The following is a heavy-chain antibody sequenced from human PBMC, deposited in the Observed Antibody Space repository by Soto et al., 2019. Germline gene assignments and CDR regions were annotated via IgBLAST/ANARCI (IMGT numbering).Heavy chain of an antibody. V-gene: IGHV4-59*08. CDR2: IYYSGST. Sequence: SETLSLTCTVSGGSISSYYWSWIRQPPGKGLEWIGYIYYSGSTNYNPSLKSRVTISVDTSKNQFSLKLSSVTAADTAVYYCARLVTMVRGVIHKTYYFDYWGQGTLVTVSS. CDR3: ARLVTMVRGVIHKTYYFDY. J-gene: IGHJ4*02. D-gene: IGHD3-10*01. CDR1: GGSISSYY.